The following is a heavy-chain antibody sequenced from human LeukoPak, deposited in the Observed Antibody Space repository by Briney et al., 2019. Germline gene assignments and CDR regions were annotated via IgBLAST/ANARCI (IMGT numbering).Heavy chain of an antibody. CDR2: ISGSGTNT. D-gene: IGHD3-22*01. V-gene: IGHV3-23*01. Sequence: PTGGSLRLSCAASGFTVSSKYMGWVRQAPGKGLEWVSVISGSGTNTYYADSVKGRFTISRDNSKNTLYLQMNSLRAEDTAVYYCARVLHKRNYDSTTYYGYWGQGTLVTVSS. CDR1: GFTVSSKY. J-gene: IGHJ4*02. CDR3: ARVLHKRNYDSTTYYGY.